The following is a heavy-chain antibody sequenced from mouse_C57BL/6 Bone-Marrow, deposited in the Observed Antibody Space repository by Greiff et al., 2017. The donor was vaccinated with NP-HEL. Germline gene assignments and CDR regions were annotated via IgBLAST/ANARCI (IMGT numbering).Heavy chain of an antibody. CDR1: GYTFTSYW. V-gene: IGHV1-69*01. CDR2: IDPSDSYT. Sequence: QVQLQQPGAELVMPGASVKLSYKASGYTFTSYWMHWVKQRPGQGLEWIGEIDPSDSYTNYNQKFKGKSTLTVDKSSSTAYMQLSSLTSEDSAVYYSYIRYYAMDYWGQGTSVTVSS. CDR3: YIRYYAMDY. D-gene: IGHD2-10*01. J-gene: IGHJ4*01.